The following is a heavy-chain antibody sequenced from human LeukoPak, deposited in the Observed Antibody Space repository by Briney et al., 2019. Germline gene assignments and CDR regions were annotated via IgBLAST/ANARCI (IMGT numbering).Heavy chain of an antibody. CDR3: ARRYYDFWSGYYVDY. V-gene: IGHV4-38-2*01. CDR1: SYSISSGYY. CDR2: IYHSGST. D-gene: IGHD3-3*01. J-gene: IGHJ4*02. Sequence: SETLSLTCAVSSYSISSGYYWGWIRQPPGKGLEWIGSIYHSGSTYYNPSLKSRVTTSVDTSKNQFSLKLSSVTAADTAVYYCARRYYDFWSGYYVDYWGQGTLVTVSS.